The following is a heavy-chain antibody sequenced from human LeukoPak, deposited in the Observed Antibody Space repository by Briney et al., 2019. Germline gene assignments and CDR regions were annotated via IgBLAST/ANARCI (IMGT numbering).Heavy chain of an antibody. CDR1: GGSISSYY. Sequence: SETLSLTCTVSGGSISSYYWSWIRQPPGKGLEWIGYIYYSGSTNYNPSLKSRVTISVDTSKNQFSLKLSSVTAADTAVYYCARETSGDYATAFDYWGQGTLATVSS. D-gene: IGHD4-17*01. V-gene: IGHV4-59*01. CDR2: IYYSGST. J-gene: IGHJ4*02. CDR3: ARETSGDYATAFDY.